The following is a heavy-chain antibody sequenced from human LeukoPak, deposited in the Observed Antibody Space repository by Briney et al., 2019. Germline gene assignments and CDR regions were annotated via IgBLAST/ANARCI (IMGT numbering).Heavy chain of an antibody. Sequence: GGSLRLSCAASGFTFSSYGMHWVRQAPGKGLEWVAFIRYDGSNKYYADSVKGRFTISRDNSKNTLYLQMNSLRAEDTAGYYCAKDVRAYGSGRYCYFDYWGQGTLVTVSS. J-gene: IGHJ4*02. CDR3: AKDVRAYGSGRYCYFDY. D-gene: IGHD3-10*01. V-gene: IGHV3-30*02. CDR1: GFTFSSYG. CDR2: IRYDGSNK.